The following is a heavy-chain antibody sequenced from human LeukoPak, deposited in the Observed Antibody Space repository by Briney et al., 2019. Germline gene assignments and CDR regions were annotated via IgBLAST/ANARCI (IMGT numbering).Heavy chain of an antibody. CDR2: IYYSGST. CDR1: GGSISSGGYY. J-gene: IGHJ6*02. CDR3: ARGWSIAARPSYYYGMDV. Sequence: RSSETLSLTCTVSGGSISSGGYYWSWIRQHPGKGLEWIGYIYYSGSTYYNPSLKSRVTISVDTSKNQFSLKLSSVTAADTAVYYCARGWSIAARPSYYYGMDVWGQGTTVTVSS. D-gene: IGHD6-6*01. V-gene: IGHV4-31*03.